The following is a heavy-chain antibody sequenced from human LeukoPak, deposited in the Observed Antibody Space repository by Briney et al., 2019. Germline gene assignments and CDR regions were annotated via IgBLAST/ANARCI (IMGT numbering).Heavy chain of an antibody. V-gene: IGHV3-7*01. CDR2: IKQDGSEK. J-gene: IGHJ6*03. Sequence: PGGSLRLSCAASGFTFSSHWMSWVRQAPGKGLEWVTNIKQDGSEKYYVDSVKGRFTISRDNAKNSLYLQMNSLRAEDTAVYYCAREAYSSSQIYYMDVWGKGTTVTVSS. D-gene: IGHD6-13*01. CDR1: GFTFSSHW. CDR3: AREAYSSSQIYYMDV.